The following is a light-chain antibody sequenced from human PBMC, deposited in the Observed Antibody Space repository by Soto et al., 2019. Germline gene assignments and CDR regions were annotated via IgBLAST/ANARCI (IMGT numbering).Light chain of an antibody. J-gene: IGLJ1*01. CDR2: DVN. Sequence: QSALTQPASVSGSPGQSITISCAGTSSDVGAYNYVSWYQHHPGKAPKLMIYDVNNRPSGDSNRFSGSKSGNTASLTISGLQAEDEADYYCSSWTSGATYVFGSGNKLTVL. CDR3: SSWTSGATYV. V-gene: IGLV2-14*03. CDR1: SSDVGAYNY.